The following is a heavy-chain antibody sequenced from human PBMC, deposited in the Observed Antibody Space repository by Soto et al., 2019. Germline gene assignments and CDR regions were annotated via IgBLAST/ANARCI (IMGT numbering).Heavy chain of an antibody. V-gene: IGHV4-59*01. J-gene: IGHJ4*02. CDR1: CGSISSYY. CDR3: ARTRPYYGDYYFDY. D-gene: IGHD4-17*01. Sequence: KTSETLSLTCTVSCGSISSYYWSWIRQPPGKGLEWIGYIHYSGSTNYNPSLKSRVTISVDTSKNQFSLKLSSVTAADTAVYYCARTRPYYGDYYFDYWGQGTLVTVSS. CDR2: IHYSGST.